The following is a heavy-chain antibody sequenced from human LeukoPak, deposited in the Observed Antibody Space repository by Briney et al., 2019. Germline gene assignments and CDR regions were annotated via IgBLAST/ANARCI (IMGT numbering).Heavy chain of an antibody. CDR2: ISTYSGNT. CDR1: GYTFTNYG. D-gene: IGHD6-13*01. Sequence: ASVKVSCKASGYTFTNYGISWVRQAPGQGLEWMGWISTYSGNTSYAQKLQGRVTMTTDTSTSTAYMELRSLRSDDTAVYYCARDLYSSSWLEDYWGQGTLVTVSS. V-gene: IGHV1-18*01. CDR3: ARDLYSSSWLEDY. J-gene: IGHJ4*02.